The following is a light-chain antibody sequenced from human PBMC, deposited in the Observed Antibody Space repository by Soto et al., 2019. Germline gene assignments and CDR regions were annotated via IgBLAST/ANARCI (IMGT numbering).Light chain of an antibody. CDR2: AAS. V-gene: IGKV1-6*01. CDR1: QGIRND. J-gene: IGKJ1*01. Sequence: AIQMTQSPSSLSASVGDRVTITCRASQGIRNDLDWFQQKPGKAPKLLIYAASNLQSGVPARFSGSGSGTEFTLTISSLQPGDFATYYCQHYNTYPWTFGQGTKVDIK. CDR3: QHYNTYPWT.